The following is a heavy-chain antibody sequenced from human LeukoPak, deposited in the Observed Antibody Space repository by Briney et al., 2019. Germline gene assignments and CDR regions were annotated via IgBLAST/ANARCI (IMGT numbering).Heavy chain of an antibody. CDR2: ISPNSGGT. Sequence: GASVKVSCKASGYTFTSYGISWVRQAPGQGLEWMGWISPNSGGTNYAQRFQGMATMTRDTSISTAYMDLSSLKSDDTATYYCSVWFGELSHWGQGTLVTVSS. CDR3: SVWFGELSH. CDR1: GYTFTSYG. V-gene: IGHV1-2*02. D-gene: IGHD3-10*01. J-gene: IGHJ4*02.